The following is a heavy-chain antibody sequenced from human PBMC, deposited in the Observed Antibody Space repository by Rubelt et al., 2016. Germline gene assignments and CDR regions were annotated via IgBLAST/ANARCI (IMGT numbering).Heavy chain of an antibody. CDR2: IYYSGST. CDR1: GGSITSSSYY. J-gene: IGHJ5*02. D-gene: IGHD6-13*01. V-gene: IGHV4-61*05. CDR3: ARPIATSWFDP. Sequence: QLQLQESGPGLVKPSETLSLTCTVSGGSITSSSYYWGWIRQPPGKGLEWIGSIYYSGSTNYNPAPKSRVTISGDTSKNQFDLKRSYVTAADTDVYYCARPIATSWFDPWGQGTLVTVSS.